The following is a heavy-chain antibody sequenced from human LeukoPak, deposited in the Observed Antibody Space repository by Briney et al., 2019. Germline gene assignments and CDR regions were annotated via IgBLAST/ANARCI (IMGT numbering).Heavy chain of an antibody. CDR1: GYTFTDYY. J-gene: IGHJ4*02. D-gene: IGHD6-19*01. CDR2: INPVSGGT. V-gene: IGHV1-2*02. Sequence: ASVKVSCKASGYTFTDYYFHWVRQAPGQGLEWMGWINPVSGGTKYAQKFQGRVTMTRDTSISTAYMELSRLRSDDTAVYYCAREYSSGIPEYWGQGTLVTVSS. CDR3: AREYSSGIPEY.